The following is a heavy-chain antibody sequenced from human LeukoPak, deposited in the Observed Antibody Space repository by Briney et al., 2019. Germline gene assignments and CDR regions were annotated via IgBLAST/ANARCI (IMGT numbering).Heavy chain of an antibody. D-gene: IGHD5-18*01. CDR1: GFTFSSYA. CDR3: AKDGGYSYGYRGMSGYMDV. V-gene: IGHV3-23*01. J-gene: IGHJ6*03. Sequence: PGGSLRLSCAASGFTFSSYAMSWVRQAPGKGLEWVSAISGSGGSTYYADSVKGRFTISRDNSKNTLYLQMNSLRAEDTAVYYCAKDGGYSYGYRGMSGYMDVWGKGTTVTVSS. CDR2: ISGSGGST.